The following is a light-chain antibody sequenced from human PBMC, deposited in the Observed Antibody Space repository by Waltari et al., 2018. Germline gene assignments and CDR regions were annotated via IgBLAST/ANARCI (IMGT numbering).Light chain of an antibody. CDR3: QRSYSS. J-gene: IGKJ1*01. Sequence: DIRLTQSPSSLSASVGDRVTVTCRASQNIANYLNWYQQKPGKAPKLMIYGASNLQEGVPSRFSGSGFGTEFTLTISSLEPADFATYYYQRSYSSFGQGTKVEIK. CDR1: QNIANY. CDR2: GAS. V-gene: IGKV1-39*01.